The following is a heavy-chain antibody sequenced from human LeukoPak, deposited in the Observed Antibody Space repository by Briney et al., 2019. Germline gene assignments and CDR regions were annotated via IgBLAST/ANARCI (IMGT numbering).Heavy chain of an antibody. J-gene: IGHJ6*02. D-gene: IGHD2-2*01. CDR3: ARSGDIVVVPVAIGYYYGMDV. V-gene: IGHV3-7*01. CDR2: IKQDGSEK. Sequence: GGSLRLSCAASGFTFSSYWMSWVRQAPGKGLEWVANIKQDGSEKYYVDSVKGRFTISRDNAKNSLYLQMNSLRAEDTAVYYCARSGDIVVVPVAIGYYYGMDVWGQGTTVTVSS. CDR1: GFTFSSYW.